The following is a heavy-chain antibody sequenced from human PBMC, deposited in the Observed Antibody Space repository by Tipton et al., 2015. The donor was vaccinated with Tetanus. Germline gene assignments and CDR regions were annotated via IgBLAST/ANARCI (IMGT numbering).Heavy chain of an antibody. CDR3: ARLTCSSPSCYYYYYYYVDV. J-gene: IGHJ6*03. CDR1: GDSIRSEDYY. CDR2: IYYSGST. V-gene: IGHV4-30-4*01. D-gene: IGHD2-2*01. Sequence: TLSLTCSVSGDSIRSEDYYWGWIRQSPGKGLEWLGYIYYSGSTYNNPSLKSRVSISLDASKNQFSLSLNSVTAAYSATYYCARLTCSSPSCYYYYYYYVDVWGTGTAVAVSS.